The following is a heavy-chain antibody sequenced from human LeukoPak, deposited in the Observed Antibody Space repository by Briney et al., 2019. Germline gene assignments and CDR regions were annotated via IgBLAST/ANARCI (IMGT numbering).Heavy chain of an antibody. CDR1: GFTFSSYS. CDR2: ISSSSSTI. Sequence: GGSLRLSCAASGFTFSSYSMNWVRQAPGKGLEWVSYISSSSSTIYYADSVKGRFTISRDNAKNSLYLQMNSLRAEDTAVYYCARLGSSSGVHYWGQGTLVTVSS. V-gene: IGHV3-48*04. J-gene: IGHJ4*02. CDR3: ARLGSSSGVHY. D-gene: IGHD6-6*01.